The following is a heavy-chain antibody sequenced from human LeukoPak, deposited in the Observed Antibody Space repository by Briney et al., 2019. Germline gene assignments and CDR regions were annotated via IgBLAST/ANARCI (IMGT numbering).Heavy chain of an antibody. J-gene: IGHJ4*02. CDR2: IYASGNT. V-gene: IGHV4-4*07. D-gene: IGHD6-13*01. Sequence: SETLSLTCTVSGGSISSYYWSWVRQPAGKGLEWIGRIYASGNTNYNPSLKGRVSMTVDTSKNQFSLNLSSVTAADTAVYYCARGRGSSWYYFDSWGQGTLVTVSS. CDR1: GGSISSYY. CDR3: ARGRGSSWYYFDS.